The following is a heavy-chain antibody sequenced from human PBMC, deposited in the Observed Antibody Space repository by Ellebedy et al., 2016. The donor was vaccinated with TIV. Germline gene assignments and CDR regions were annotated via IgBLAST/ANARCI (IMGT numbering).Heavy chain of an antibody. CDR1: GFTFSNYA. D-gene: IGHD2-15*01. J-gene: IGHJ6*03. CDR2: ISYDGSNK. V-gene: IGHV3-30*04. CDR3: ARGPFCRGGSCNFYYHYYMDV. Sequence: PGGSLRLSCAASGFTFSNYAMHWVRQAPGKGLEWVTLISYDGSNKYYVDSVKGRFTVSRDNSKNTLFLQMNSLRAEDTAMYYCARGPFCRGGSCNFYYHYYMDVWGKGTTVTVSS.